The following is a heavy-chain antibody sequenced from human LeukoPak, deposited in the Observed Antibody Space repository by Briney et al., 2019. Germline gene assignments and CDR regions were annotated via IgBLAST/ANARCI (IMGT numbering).Heavy chain of an antibody. CDR2: ISSSSSYI. Sequence: GGSLRLSCAASGFTFSSYSMNWARQAPGKGLEWVSSISSSSSYIYYADSVKGRFTISRDNAKNSLYLEMNSLRAEDTAVYYCARDSDILTGYSADFDYWGQGTLVTVSS. D-gene: IGHD3-9*01. V-gene: IGHV3-21*01. CDR1: GFTFSSYS. J-gene: IGHJ4*02. CDR3: ARDSDILTGYSADFDY.